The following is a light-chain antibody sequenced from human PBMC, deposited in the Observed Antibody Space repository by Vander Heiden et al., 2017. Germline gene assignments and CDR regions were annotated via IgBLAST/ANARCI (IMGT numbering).Light chain of an antibody. CDR3: QSYDDNVTCPL. CDR1: RSNIGAGFD. J-gene: IGLJ2*01. V-gene: IGLV1-40*01. Sequence: QRLTIHCTRTRSNIGAGFDAYWYQQQPGPAPKLLIYDGNNRPSGVPDRFSASKSGTSASLSITGLQAEDEATYYCQSYDDNVTCPLFGGGTELTVL. CDR2: DGN.